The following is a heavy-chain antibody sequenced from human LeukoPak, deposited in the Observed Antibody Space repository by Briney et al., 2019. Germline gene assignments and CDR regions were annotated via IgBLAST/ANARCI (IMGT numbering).Heavy chain of an antibody. CDR3: ARHRSGTWDLFDY. J-gene: IGHJ4*02. Sequence: PSETLSLTRAVSGGSISNYCWSWIRHPPAKGLEWMAYIDYSGITNYNQYLKSRVTISADTSKTQFSLKLTSVTAADTAVYYCARHRSGTWDLFDYWGQGTLVTVSS. CDR2: IDYSGIT. CDR1: GGSISNYC. V-gene: IGHV4-59*08. D-gene: IGHD6-25*01.